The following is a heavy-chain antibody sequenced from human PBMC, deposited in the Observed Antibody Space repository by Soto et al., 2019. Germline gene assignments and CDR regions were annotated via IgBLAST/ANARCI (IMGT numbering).Heavy chain of an antibody. J-gene: IGHJ4*02. D-gene: IGHD6-13*01. CDR1: GGTFSSYR. CDR2: IVPIRRTA. Sequence: SVKVSCKASGGTFSSYRINWVRQAPGQGLEWVGGIVPIRRTADYAQTFQGRVIITADESARTSYMELRSLRSQDPAVYYCGRDPGTKLSTCWGQGTLVTVSS. CDR3: GRDPGTKLSTC. V-gene: IGHV1-69*13.